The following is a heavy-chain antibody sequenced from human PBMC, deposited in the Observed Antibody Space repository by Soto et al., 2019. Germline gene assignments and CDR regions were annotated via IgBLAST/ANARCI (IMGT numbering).Heavy chain of an antibody. D-gene: IGHD2-8*01. V-gene: IGHV3-11*06. CDR2: ISSSSSYT. Sequence: GGSLRLSCAASGFTFSDYYMSWIRQAPGKGLEWVSYISSSSSYTNYADSVKGRFTISRDNAKNSLYLQMNSLRAEDTAVYYCARDPMLYCTNGVCHYYYGMDVWGQGTTVTAP. CDR3: ARDPMLYCTNGVCHYYYGMDV. J-gene: IGHJ6*02. CDR1: GFTFSDYY.